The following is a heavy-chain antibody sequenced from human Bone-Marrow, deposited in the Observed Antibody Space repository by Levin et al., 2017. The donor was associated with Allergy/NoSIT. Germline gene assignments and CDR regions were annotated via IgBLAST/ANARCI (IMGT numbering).Heavy chain of an antibody. CDR1: GASITSYY. D-gene: IGHD2/OR15-2a*01. CDR2: VSYSGGP. J-gene: IGHJ5*02. V-gene: IGHV4-59*01. Sequence: SETLSLTCSVSGASITSYYWTWIRQAPGKGLDWIGYVSYSGGPTYNPSLKSRVTITADKSKNQFSLKLTSVTAADTAVYYCTRSLGYCDSSTCYRSWFDPWGQGTLVSVSS. CDR3: TRSLGYCDSSTCYRSWFDP.